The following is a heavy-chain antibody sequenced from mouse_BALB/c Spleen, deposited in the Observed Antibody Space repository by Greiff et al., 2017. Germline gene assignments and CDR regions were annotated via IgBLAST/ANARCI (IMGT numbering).Heavy chain of an antibody. CDR1: GFSLTSYG. D-gene: IGHD1-1*01. CDR2: IWAGGST. V-gene: IGHV2-9*02. CDR3: ARDAFYYYGSSPAWFAY. J-gene: IGHJ3*01. Sequence: VKLVESGPGLVAPSQSLSITCTVSGFSLTSYGVHWVRQPPGKGLEWLGVIWAGGSTNYNSALMSRLSISKDNSKSQVFLKMNSLQTDDTAMYYCARDAFYYYGSSPAWFAYWGQGTLVTVSA.